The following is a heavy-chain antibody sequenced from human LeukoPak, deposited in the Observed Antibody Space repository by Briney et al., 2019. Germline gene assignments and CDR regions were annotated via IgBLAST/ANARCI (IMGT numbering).Heavy chain of an antibody. CDR3: ASGAVGAMDY. CDR2: IYPGDSDT. Sequence: NLGGSLQISCQGSGYLFTSYWIGWVRPVPGKGLEWMGIIYPGDSDTRYSPSFQGQVTISADKSISTAYLQWSSLKASDTAMYYCASGAVGAMDYWGQGTLVTVSS. D-gene: IGHD1-26*01. CDR1: GYLFTSYW. V-gene: IGHV5-51*01. J-gene: IGHJ4*02.